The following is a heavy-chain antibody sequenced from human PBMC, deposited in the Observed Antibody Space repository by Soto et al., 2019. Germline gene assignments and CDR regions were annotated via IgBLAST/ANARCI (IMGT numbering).Heavy chain of an antibody. CDR1: GGSISSSSYY. CDR3: ARRARAGATDHYFDY. V-gene: IGHV4-39*01. J-gene: IGHJ4*02. Sequence: SETLSLTCTVSGGSISSSSYYWGWIRQPPGKGLEWIGSIYYSGSTYYNPSLKSRVTISVDTSKNQFSLKLSSVTAADTAVYYCARRARAGATDHYFDYWGQGTLVTAPQ. D-gene: IGHD1-26*01. CDR2: IYYSGST.